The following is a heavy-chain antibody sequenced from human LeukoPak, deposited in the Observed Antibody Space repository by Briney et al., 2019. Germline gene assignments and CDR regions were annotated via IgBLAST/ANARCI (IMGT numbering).Heavy chain of an antibody. CDR3: ARAFGGRGYNWNYGDY. D-gene: IGHD1-7*01. CDR1: GFTFSSYS. V-gene: IGHV3-21*01. Sequence: GGSLRLSCAASGFTFSSYSMNWVRQAPGKGLEWVSSISSSSSYIYYADSVKGRFTISRDNAKNSLYLQMNSLRAEDTAVYYCARAFGGRGYNWNYGDYWGQGTLVTVSS. J-gene: IGHJ4*02. CDR2: ISSSSSYI.